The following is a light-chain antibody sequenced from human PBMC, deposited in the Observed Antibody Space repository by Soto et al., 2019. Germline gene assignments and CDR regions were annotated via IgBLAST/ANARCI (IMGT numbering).Light chain of an antibody. CDR1: QSVSSSY. CDR2: GAS. J-gene: IGKJ1*01. CDR3: QQYGSSPWT. Sequence: EIVLTQSPGTLSLSPGERATLSCRASQSVSSSYLAWYQQKPGQAPRPLIYGASSRAIGIPDRFSGSGSGTDFTLTISSLESEDFAVYYFQQYGSSPWTFGQGTQVEIK. V-gene: IGKV3-20*01.